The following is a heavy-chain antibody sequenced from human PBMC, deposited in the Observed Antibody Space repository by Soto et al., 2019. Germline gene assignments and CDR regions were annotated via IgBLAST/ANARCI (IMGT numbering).Heavy chain of an antibody. D-gene: IGHD6-13*01. CDR3: ARGGSSSYPLFDY. V-gene: IGHV3-11*05. Sequence: GGSLSLSCVASGFTFSDYYMTWIRQAPGKGLEWNSYISTSGSYIHYADSVKGRFTISRDNADNSLFLQMNSLRVEDTAVYYCARGGSSSYPLFDYWGQGTLVTVSS. J-gene: IGHJ4*02. CDR1: GFTFSDYY. CDR2: ISTSGSYI.